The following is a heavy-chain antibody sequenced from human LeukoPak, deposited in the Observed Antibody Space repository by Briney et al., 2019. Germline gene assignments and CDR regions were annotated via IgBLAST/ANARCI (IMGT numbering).Heavy chain of an antibody. Sequence: GGSLTLSCAASGFTFSSYAMSWVRQAPGKGLEWVSAISGNGGSTYYADSVKGRFTISRDNSKNTLYLQMNSLRAEDTAVYYCAKDPLSPEYYYYYYGMDVWGEGTTVTVSS. V-gene: IGHV3-23*01. CDR2: ISGNGGST. D-gene: IGHD1-14*01. J-gene: IGHJ6*04. CDR1: GFTFSSYA. CDR3: AKDPLSPEYYYYYYGMDV.